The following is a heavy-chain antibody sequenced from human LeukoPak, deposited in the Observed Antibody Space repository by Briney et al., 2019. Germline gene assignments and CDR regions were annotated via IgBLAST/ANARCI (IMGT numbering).Heavy chain of an antibody. CDR3: ARGGVAAADPYY. V-gene: IGHV3-21*01. Sequence: GSLRLSCAASGFTFSSENISWVRQAPGKGLDWVSSISGTSSFIRYAASVKGRFTISRDNAKNSVYLQMSSLRVEDTGLYYCARGGVAAADPYYWGRGTLVTVSS. J-gene: IGHJ4*02. CDR1: GFTFSSEN. CDR2: ISGTSSFI. D-gene: IGHD6-13*01.